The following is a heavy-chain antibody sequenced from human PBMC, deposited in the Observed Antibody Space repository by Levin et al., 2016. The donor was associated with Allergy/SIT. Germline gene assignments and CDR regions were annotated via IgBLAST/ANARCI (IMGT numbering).Heavy chain of an antibody. CDR2: ISSSSSTI. J-gene: IGHJ4*02. Sequence: GGSLRLSCAASGFTFSSYSMNWVRQAPGKGLEWVSYISSSSSTIYYADSVKGRFTISRDNAKNSLYLQMNSLRDEDTAVYYCARAEGLRYGLDFDYWGQGTLVTVSS. CDR1: GFTFSSYS. V-gene: IGHV3-48*02. D-gene: IGHD4-17*01. CDR3: ARAEGLRYGLDFDY.